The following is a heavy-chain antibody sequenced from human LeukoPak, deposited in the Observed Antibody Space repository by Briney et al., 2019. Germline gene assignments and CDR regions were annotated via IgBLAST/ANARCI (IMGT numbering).Heavy chain of an antibody. J-gene: IGHJ3*02. CDR3: ARDIALSGYYYGGAFDI. CDR2: IYYSGST. D-gene: IGHD3-22*01. CDR1: GGSISSYY. V-gene: IGHV4-59*01. Sequence: PSETLSLTCTVSGGSISSYYWSWIRQPPGKGLEWIGYIYYSGSTNYNPSLKSRVTISVDTSKNQFSLKLSSMTAADTAVYYCARDIALSGYYYGGAFDIWGQGTMVTVSS.